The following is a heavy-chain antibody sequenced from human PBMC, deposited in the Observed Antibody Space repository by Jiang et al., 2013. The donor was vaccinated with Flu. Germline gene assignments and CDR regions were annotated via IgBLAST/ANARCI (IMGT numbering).Heavy chain of an antibody. Sequence: EVKKPGESLRISCKGSGYSFTSYWISWVRQMPGKGLEWMGRIDPSDSYTNYSPSFQGHVTISADKSISTAYLQWSSLKASDTAMYYCARHGGTCSSTSCYLDYWGQGTLVTVSS. CDR1: GYSFTSYW. CDR2: IDPSDSYT. D-gene: IGHD2-2*01. CDR3: ARHGGTCSSTSCYLDY. J-gene: IGHJ4*02. V-gene: IGHV5-10-1*01.